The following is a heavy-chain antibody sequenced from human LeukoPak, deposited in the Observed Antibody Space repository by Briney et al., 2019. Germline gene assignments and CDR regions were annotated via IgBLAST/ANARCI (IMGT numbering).Heavy chain of an antibody. V-gene: IGHV4-30-2*01. J-gene: IGHJ4*02. Sequence: PSETLSLTCAVSGGSISSGGYSWSWIRQPPGKGLEWIGYIYHSGSTYYNPSLKSRVTISVDRSKNQFSLKLSSVTAADTAVYYCARVNDLMRGFDYWGQGTLVTVSS. CDR1: GGSISSGGYS. CDR2: IYHSGST. D-gene: IGHD3-3*01. CDR3: ARVNDLMRGFDY.